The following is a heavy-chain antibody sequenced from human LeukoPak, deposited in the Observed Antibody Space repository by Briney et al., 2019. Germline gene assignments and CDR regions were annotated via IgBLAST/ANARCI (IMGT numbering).Heavy chain of an antibody. D-gene: IGHD3-22*01. CDR2: IYYSGST. V-gene: IGHV4-59*01. Sequence: SETLSLTCSVSGGSISSYYWSWIRQPPGKGLEWIGYIYYSGSTNYNPSLKSRVTISVDTPKNQFSLKLSSVTAADTAVYYCARAPYYYDSSGPDAFDIWGQGTMVTVSS. J-gene: IGHJ3*02. CDR3: ARAPYYYDSSGPDAFDI. CDR1: GGSISSYY.